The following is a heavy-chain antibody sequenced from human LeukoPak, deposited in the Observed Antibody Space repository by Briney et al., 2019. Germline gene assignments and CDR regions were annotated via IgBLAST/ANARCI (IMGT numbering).Heavy chain of an antibody. Sequence: SETLSLTCAVYGGSFSGYYWSWIRQPPGKGLEWIGEINHSGSTNYNPSLKSRVTISVDTSKNQFSLKLSSVTAADTAVSYCARGRALRYCSGGSCPGGLGYWGQGTLVTVSS. CDR2: INHSGST. J-gene: IGHJ4*02. V-gene: IGHV4-34*01. CDR1: GGSFSGYY. CDR3: ARGRALRYCSGGSCPGGLGY. D-gene: IGHD2-15*01.